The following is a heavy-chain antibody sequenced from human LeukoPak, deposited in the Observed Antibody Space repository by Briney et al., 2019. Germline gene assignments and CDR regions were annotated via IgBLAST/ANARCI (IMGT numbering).Heavy chain of an antibody. CDR3: AIDFAPNDFWSGSSGMDV. CDR2: ISGSGGST. CDR1: GFTFSSYA. V-gene: IGHV3-23*01. D-gene: IGHD3-3*01. J-gene: IGHJ6*03. Sequence: GGSLRLSCAASGFTFSSYAMSWVRQAPGKGLEWVSAISGSGGSTYYADSVKGRFTISRDNAKNSLYLQMNSLRAEDTAVYYCAIDFAPNDFWSGSSGMDVWGKGATVTVSS.